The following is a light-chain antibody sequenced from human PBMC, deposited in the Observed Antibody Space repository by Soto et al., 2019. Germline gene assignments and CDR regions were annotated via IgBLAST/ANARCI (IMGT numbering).Light chain of an antibody. CDR3: CSFAGSNSVI. Sequence: QSALTQPASVSGSPGQSITISCTGTNGDVGSYDLVSWYQRYPGEAPKLIIYEVNKRPSGISNRFSGSKSGNTASLTISGVQAEDEDEYDCCSFAGSNSVIFGGGTKLTVL. CDR1: NGDVGSYDL. CDR2: EVN. J-gene: IGLJ2*01. V-gene: IGLV2-23*02.